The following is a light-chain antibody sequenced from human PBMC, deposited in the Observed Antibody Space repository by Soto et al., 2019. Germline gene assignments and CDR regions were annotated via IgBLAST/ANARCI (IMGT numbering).Light chain of an antibody. Sequence: IQMTQSPSSLSASVGDRVTITCRTSQAITSYLGWYQQRPGEAPKLLINAASSLQSGVPSRFSGSGSGPDFTLTISNLQPEDFAIYDCQQTYSRPLTFGGGTKVEIK. V-gene: IGKV1-39*01. CDR2: AAS. CDR1: QAITSY. CDR3: QQTYSRPLT. J-gene: IGKJ4*01.